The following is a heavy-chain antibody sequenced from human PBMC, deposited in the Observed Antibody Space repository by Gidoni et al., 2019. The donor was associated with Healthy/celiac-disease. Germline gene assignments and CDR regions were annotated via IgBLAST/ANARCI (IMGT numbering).Heavy chain of an antibody. CDR1: GFTFSSYW. Sequence: EVQLVESGGGLVQPGGSLRLSWAASGFTFSSYWMSWVRQAPGKGLEWVANIKQDGSEKYYVDSVKGRFTISRDNAKNSLYLQMNSLRAEDTAVYYCARDGMGYYFDYWGQGTLVTVSS. J-gene: IGHJ4*02. V-gene: IGHV3-7*05. CDR3: ARDGMGYYFDY. D-gene: IGHD1-20*01. CDR2: IKQDGSEK.